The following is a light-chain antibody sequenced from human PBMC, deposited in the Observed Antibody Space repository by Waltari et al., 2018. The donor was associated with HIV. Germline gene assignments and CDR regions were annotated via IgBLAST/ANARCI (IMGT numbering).Light chain of an antibody. CDR3: HQYFSDPFT. CDR2: GAY. CDR1: QDVGNS. Sequence: DIQVTQVPSSLSASVGDTVTVTCRATQDVGNSVCLYQQRPGTVPTLLSSGAYILHRGVDSRFTGSGAGTRDTLTITDLQPEDFATYFCHQYFSDPFTVGGGTKVEI. V-gene: IGKV1-NL1*01. J-gene: IGKJ4*01.